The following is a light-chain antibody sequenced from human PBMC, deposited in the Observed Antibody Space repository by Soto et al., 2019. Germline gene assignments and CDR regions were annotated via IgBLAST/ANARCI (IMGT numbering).Light chain of an antibody. CDR3: ATWDDSLNAYV. CDR1: RSNIGANYA. V-gene: IGLV1-40*01. Sequence: QSALTQPPSVSGAPGQRVTISCTGSRSNIGANYAVHWYQQLPGSAPKILIYGNINRPSGVPDRFSGSKSGTSASLVITGLQAEDEADYYCATWDDSLNAYVFGIGTKLTVL. CDR2: GNI. J-gene: IGLJ1*01.